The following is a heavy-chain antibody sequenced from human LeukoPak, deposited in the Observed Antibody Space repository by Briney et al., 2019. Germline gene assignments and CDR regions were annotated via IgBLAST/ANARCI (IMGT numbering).Heavy chain of an antibody. V-gene: IGHV3-23*01. Sequence: PGGSLRLSCAASGFTFSSYDMSWVRQAPGKGLEWVSAISGSGGSTYYADSVKGRFTISRDNSEKKLYLQMNSLRAEDTAVYYCTREQDREAAATVVGDYWGQGTLVTVSS. J-gene: IGHJ4*02. CDR2: ISGSGGST. CDR1: GFTFSSYD. D-gene: IGHD4-23*01. CDR3: TREQDREAAATVVGDY.